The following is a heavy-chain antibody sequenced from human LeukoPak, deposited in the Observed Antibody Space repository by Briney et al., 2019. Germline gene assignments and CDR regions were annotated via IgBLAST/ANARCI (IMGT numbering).Heavy chain of an antibody. D-gene: IGHD5-24*01. CDR3: ARSPVEMATIGDWYFDL. V-gene: IGHV4-39*07. CDR1: GGSISSSYYY. J-gene: IGHJ2*01. Sequence: SETLSLTCTVSGGSISSSYYYWGWIRQPPGKGLEWIGSIYYSGSTYYNPSLKSRVTISVDTSKNQFSLKLSSVTAADTAVYYCARSPVEMATIGDWYFDLWGRGTLVTVSS. CDR2: IYYSGST.